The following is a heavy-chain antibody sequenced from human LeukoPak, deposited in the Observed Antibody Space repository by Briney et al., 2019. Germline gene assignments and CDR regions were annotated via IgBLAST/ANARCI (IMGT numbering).Heavy chain of an antibody. J-gene: IGHJ5*02. CDR2: ISSSTNYI. D-gene: IGHD2/OR15-2a*01. Sequence: GGSLRLSCAASGFTFSSYSMNWVRQAPEKGLEWVSSISSSTNYIYYADSVKGRFTISRDNAKNSLYLQMNSLRAEDTAVYYCARGLNSHEYLGLNWFDPWGQGTLVTVSS. V-gene: IGHV3-21*01. CDR1: GFTFSSYS. CDR3: ARGLNSHEYLGLNWFDP.